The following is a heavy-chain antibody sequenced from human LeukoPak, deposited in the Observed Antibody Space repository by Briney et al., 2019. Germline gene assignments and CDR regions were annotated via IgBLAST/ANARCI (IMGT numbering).Heavy chain of an antibody. CDR2: ISGSGGST. Sequence: GGSLRLPCAASGFTFRSYGMTWVRQAPGKGLEWVSAISGSGGSTYYADSVKGQSTISRDNSKNTLYLQMNSLRAEDTAVYYCAKYGLAGSDRYHDASDIWGQGTVVTVSS. CDR1: GFTFRSYG. J-gene: IGHJ3*02. V-gene: IGHV3-23*01. D-gene: IGHD3-10*01. CDR3: AKYGLAGSDRYHDASDI.